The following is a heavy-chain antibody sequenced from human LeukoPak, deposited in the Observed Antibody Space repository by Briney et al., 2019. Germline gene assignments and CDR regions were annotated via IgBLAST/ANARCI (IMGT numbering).Heavy chain of an antibody. D-gene: IGHD6-19*01. CDR1: GGTFSSYA. J-gene: IGHJ6*03. CDR2: IIPIFGTA. CDR3: ARGKGGQWLVRPGSYYYYYMDV. Sequence: ASVKVSCKASGGTFSSYAISWVRQAPGQGLEWMGGIIPIFGTANYAQKFQGRVTITADKSTSTAYMELSSLRSEDTVVYYCARGKGGQWLVRPGSYYYYYMDVWGKGTTVTVSS. V-gene: IGHV1-69*06.